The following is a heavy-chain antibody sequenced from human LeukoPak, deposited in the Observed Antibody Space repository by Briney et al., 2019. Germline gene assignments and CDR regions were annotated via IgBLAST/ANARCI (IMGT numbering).Heavy chain of an antibody. CDR1: GFAFSSYS. CDR3: AKDRRAGSTSFDY. Sequence: PGGSLRLSCAASGFAFSSYSMNWVRQAPGKGLEWVSAISGSGGSTYYADSVKGRFTISRDNSKNTLYLQMNSLRAEDTAVYYCAKDRRAGSTSFDYWGQGTLVTVSS. J-gene: IGHJ4*02. D-gene: IGHD6-6*01. CDR2: ISGSGGST. V-gene: IGHV3-23*01.